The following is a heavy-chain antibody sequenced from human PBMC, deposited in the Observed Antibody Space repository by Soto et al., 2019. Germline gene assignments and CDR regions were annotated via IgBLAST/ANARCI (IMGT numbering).Heavy chain of an antibody. Sequence: GASVKVSCKASGYTFTGYYMHWVRQALGQGLEWMGWINPNSGGTNYAQKFQGWVTMTRDTSISTAYMELSRLRSDDTAVYYCARDSGYYYYGMDVWGQGTTVTVSS. CDR2: INPNSGGT. D-gene: IGHD1-26*01. J-gene: IGHJ6*02. V-gene: IGHV1-2*04. CDR1: GYTFTGYY. CDR3: ARDSGYYYYGMDV.